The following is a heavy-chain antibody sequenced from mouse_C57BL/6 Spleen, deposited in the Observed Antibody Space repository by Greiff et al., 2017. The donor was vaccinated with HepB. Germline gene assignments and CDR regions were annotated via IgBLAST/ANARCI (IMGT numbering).Heavy chain of an antibody. Sequence: VQLQQPGAELARPGASVKMSCKASGYTFTSYTMHWVKQRPGQGLEWIGYITPSSCYTKYNQKFNNKATLTADKVSSTAYMQQSSLTSEDSAVYDCARDVSDYYGSSYGDWYFDVWGTGTTVTVSS. J-gene: IGHJ1*03. CDR2: ITPSSCYT. V-gene: IGHV1-4*01. CDR3: ARDVSDYYGSSYGDWYFDV. D-gene: IGHD1-1*01. CDR1: GYTFTSYT.